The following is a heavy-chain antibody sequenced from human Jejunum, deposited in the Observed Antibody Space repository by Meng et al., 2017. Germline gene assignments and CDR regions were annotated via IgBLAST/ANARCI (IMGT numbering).Heavy chain of an antibody. V-gene: IGHV4-34*01. J-gene: IGHJ4*02. CDR2: FTRGGTT. Sequence: GRRLFSTWEPRATTAVFYGGSSEGYSRSGIAQAPGEGLGGVGEFTRGGTTNYNPSLKSRVTISADTSKNQFSLTLSSVSAADTAVYYCVRAVSARYGEWDYWGQGTLVTVSS. D-gene: IGHD4-17*01. CDR1: GGSSEGYS. CDR3: VRAVSARYGEWDY.